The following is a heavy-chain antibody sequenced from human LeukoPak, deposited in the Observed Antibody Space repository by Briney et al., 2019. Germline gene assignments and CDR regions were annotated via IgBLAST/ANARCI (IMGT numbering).Heavy chain of an antibody. Sequence: GGSLRLSCAASGFTFSSYAMHWVRQAPGKGLEWVSVIYSDGKTYYADSVKGRFTISRDNSKNTLYLQMNSLRAEDTAVYYCAREWELQDGFDIWGQGTMVTVSS. CDR3: AREWELQDGFDI. V-gene: IGHV3-53*01. D-gene: IGHD1-26*01. J-gene: IGHJ3*02. CDR1: GFTFSSYA. CDR2: IYSDGKT.